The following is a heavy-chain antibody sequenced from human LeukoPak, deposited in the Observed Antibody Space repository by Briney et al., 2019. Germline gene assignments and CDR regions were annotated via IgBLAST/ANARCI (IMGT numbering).Heavy chain of an antibody. Sequence: GGSLRLSCAASGFAVSNVYMTWVRQAPGKGLEWVSSISSSSSYIYYADSVKGRFTISRDNAKNSLYLQMNSLRAEDTAVYYCARDSHSSSWIRTYYGMDVWGQGTTVTVSS. CDR3: ARDSHSSSWIRTYYGMDV. D-gene: IGHD6-13*01. CDR1: GFAVSNVY. CDR2: ISSSSSYI. V-gene: IGHV3-21*01. J-gene: IGHJ6*02.